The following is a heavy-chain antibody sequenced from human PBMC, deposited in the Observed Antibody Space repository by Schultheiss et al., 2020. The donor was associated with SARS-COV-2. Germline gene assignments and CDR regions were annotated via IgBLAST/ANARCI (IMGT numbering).Heavy chain of an antibody. D-gene: IGHD2-2*01. V-gene: IGHV6-1*01. CDR2: TYYRSKWYS. CDR1: GDSVSSNTAA. J-gene: IGHJ4*02. CDR3: VGFNCSSTSCYSYFDY. Sequence: SQTLSLTCAISGDSVSSNTAAWNWIRQSPSRGLEWLGRTYYRSKWYSDYAVSVKSRITINPDTSKNQFSLKLSSVTAADTAVYYCVGFNCSSTSCYSYFDYWGQGTLVTVSS.